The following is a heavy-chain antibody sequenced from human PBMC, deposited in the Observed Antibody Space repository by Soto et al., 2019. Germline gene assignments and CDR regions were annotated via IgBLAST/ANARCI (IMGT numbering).Heavy chain of an antibody. V-gene: IGHV4-31*03. Sequence: SETLSLTCTVSGGSISSGDYYWSWIRQHPGKGLEWIGYIYYSGSTYYNPSLKSRVTISVDTSKNQFSLKLSSVTAADTAVYYCARDGGAARTFDYWGQGTLVTVSS. J-gene: IGHJ4*02. D-gene: IGHD6-6*01. CDR2: IYYSGST. CDR3: ARDGGAARTFDY. CDR1: GGSISSGDYY.